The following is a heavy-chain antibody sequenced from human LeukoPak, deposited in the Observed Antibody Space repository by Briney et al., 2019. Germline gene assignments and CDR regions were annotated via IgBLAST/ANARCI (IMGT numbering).Heavy chain of an antibody. J-gene: IGHJ4*02. CDR2: INSDGSST. CDR3: ARDYGFWSGFFDY. CDR1: GFTFSNYW. V-gene: IGHV3-74*01. Sequence: GGSLRLSCAASGFTFSNYWMHWLRQAPGKGLVWVSRINSDGSSTSYADSVKGRFTISRDNAKNTLSLQMNSLRAEDMAVYYCARDYGFWSGFFDYWGQGTLVTVSS. D-gene: IGHD3-3*01.